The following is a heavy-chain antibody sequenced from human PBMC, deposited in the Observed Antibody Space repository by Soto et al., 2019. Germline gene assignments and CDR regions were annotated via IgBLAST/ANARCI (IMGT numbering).Heavy chain of an antibody. J-gene: IGHJ4*02. CDR3: ARDSYALYYDSSGYYQDY. D-gene: IGHD3-22*01. CDR2: IYSGGST. V-gene: IGHV3-66*01. Sequence: GGSLRLSCAASGFTVSSNYMSWVRQAPGKGLEWVSVIYSGGSTYYADSVKGRFTISRDNSKNTLYLQMNSLRAEDTAVYYCARDSYALYYDSSGYYQDYWGQGTLVTVSS. CDR1: GFTVSSNY.